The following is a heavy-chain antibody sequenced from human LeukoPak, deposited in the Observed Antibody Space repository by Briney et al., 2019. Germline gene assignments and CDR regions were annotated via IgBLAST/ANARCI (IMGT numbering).Heavy chain of an antibody. D-gene: IGHD5-18*01. CDR1: GGTFSSYA. CDR2: IIPIFGTA. Sequence: ASVKVSCKASGGTFSSYAISWVRQAPGPGLEWMGGIIPIFGTANYAQKFQGRVTITADESTSTAYMELSSLRSEDTAVYYCASQVDTAMDDAFDIWGQGTMVTVSS. CDR3: ASQVDTAMDDAFDI. J-gene: IGHJ3*02. V-gene: IGHV1-69*13.